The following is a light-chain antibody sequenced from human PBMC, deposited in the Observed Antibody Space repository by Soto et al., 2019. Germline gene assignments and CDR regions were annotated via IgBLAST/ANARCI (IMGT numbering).Light chain of an antibody. J-gene: IGKJ5*01. Sequence: EIVLTQSPCTLSLYPGESATLSCRVSQSISTNYLAWYQQKPGQAPRLLIYAASSRLTGIPDRFSGSGSGTDFTLTISRLEPEDFAVYYCQQYGRTFGQGTRLEIK. V-gene: IGKV3-20*01. CDR3: QQYGRT. CDR1: QSISTNY. CDR2: AAS.